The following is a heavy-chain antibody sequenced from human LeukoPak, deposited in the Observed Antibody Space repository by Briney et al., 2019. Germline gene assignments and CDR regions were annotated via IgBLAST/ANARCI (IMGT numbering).Heavy chain of an antibody. D-gene: IGHD4-23*01. CDR2: NYHSGST. J-gene: IGHJ3*02. Sequence: SETLSLTCTVSGYSISSGYYWGWIRQPPGKGLEWIGSNYHSGSTYYDQSLKSRVTISVDTSKNQFSLKLSSVTAADTAVYYCARLIYGGNPDDAFDIWGQGTMVTVSS. CDR1: GYSISSGYY. CDR3: ARLIYGGNPDDAFDI. V-gene: IGHV4-38-2*02.